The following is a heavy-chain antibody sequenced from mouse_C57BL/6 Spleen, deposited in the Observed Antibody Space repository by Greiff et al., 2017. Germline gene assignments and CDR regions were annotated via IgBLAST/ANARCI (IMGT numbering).Heavy chain of an antibody. J-gene: IGHJ3*01. CDR1: GFTFSSYG. V-gene: IGHV5-6*01. CDR2: ISSGGSYT. CDR3: ASHPEDYDDGAWFAY. Sequence: EVKVVESGGDLVKPGGSLKLSCAASGFTFSSYGMSWVRQTPDKRLEWVATISSGGSYTYYPDSVKGRFTISRDNAKNTLYLQMGSLKSEDTAMYYCASHPEDYDDGAWFAYWGQGTLVTVSA. D-gene: IGHD2-4*01.